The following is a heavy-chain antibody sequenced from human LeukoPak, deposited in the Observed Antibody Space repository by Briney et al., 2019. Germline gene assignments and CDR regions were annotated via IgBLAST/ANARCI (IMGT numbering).Heavy chain of an antibody. CDR1: GGSISSSSYY. Sequence: SEILSLTCTVSGGSISSSSYYWGWIRQPPGKGLEWIGSIYYSGSTYYNPSLKSRVTISVDTSKNQFSLKLSSVTAADTAVYYCARIINGDACDIWGQGTMVTVSS. V-gene: IGHV4-39*07. CDR3: ARIINGDACDI. CDR2: IYYSGST. J-gene: IGHJ3*02. D-gene: IGHD2-8*01.